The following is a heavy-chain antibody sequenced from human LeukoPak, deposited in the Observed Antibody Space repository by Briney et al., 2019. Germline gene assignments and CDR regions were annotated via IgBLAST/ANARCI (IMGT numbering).Heavy chain of an antibody. V-gene: IGHV3-30*02. J-gene: IGHJ4*02. D-gene: IGHD2-2*01. CDR2: IRYDGDKK. CDR1: RFTFSSYG. CDR3: AKGALGFCSNTGCYFDY. Sequence: GGSLRLSCAASRFTFSSYGMHWVRQAPGKGLEWLAFIRYDGDKKYYADSVKGRFTISRDNSKNTLYFQMNSLKTEDTAVYYCAKGALGFCSNTGCYFDYWGQGTLVTVSS.